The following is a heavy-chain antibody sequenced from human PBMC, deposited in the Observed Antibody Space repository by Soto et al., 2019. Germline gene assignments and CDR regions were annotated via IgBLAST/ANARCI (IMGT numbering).Heavy chain of an antibody. CDR2: IYYSGST. CDR1: GGSY. V-gene: IGHV4-39*01. J-gene: IGHJ3*02. Sequence: TSETLSLTCTVSGGSYCGWIRQPPGKGLEWIGSIYYSGSTYYNPSLKSRVTISVDTSTNQHSLIVSTVTAADTAVYYCASQQYYYDSSGYSASDAFDIWGQGTMVTVS. CDR3: ASQQYYYDSSGYSASDAFDI. D-gene: IGHD3-22*01.